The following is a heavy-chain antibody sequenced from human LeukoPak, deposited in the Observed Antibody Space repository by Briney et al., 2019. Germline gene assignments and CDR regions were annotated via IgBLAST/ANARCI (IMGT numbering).Heavy chain of an antibody. D-gene: IGHD6-13*01. Sequence: GRSLRLSCAASGFTFSSYGMHWVRQAPGKGLEWVAVISYDGSNKYYADSVKGRFTISRDNSKNTLYPQMNSLRAEDTAVYYCVAEFDYWGQGTLVTVSS. J-gene: IGHJ4*02. CDR2: ISYDGSNK. CDR1: GFTFSSYG. V-gene: IGHV3-30*03. CDR3: VAEFDY.